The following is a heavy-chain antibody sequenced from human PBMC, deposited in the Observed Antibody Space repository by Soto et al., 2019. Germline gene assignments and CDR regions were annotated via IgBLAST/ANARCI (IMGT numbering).Heavy chain of an antibody. CDR2: IIPIFGTA. D-gene: IGHD4-17*01. CDR1: GGTFSSYA. Sequence: QVKLVQSGAEVKKPGSSVKVSCKASGGTFSSYAISWVRQAPGQGLEWMGGIIPIFGTANYAQKFQGRVTITADESTSTAYMELSSLRSEDTAVYYCARGFWDYGDSYDAFDIWGQGTMVTVSS. J-gene: IGHJ3*02. V-gene: IGHV1-69*01. CDR3: ARGFWDYGDSYDAFDI.